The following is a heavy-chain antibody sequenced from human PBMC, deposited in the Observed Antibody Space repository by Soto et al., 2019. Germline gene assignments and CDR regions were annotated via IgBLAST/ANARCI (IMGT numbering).Heavy chain of an antibody. J-gene: IGHJ5*02. CDR2: IYWNDDA. D-gene: IGHD3-16*01. CDR3: THVHIIEITSGRFWFGP. Sequence: QITLRESGPPLVKPTQTLTLTCTFSGFSLITAGLGVGWNRQPTGKTLQLHALIYWNDDARYSPYLKYRVTSSKSTAQEQVVLRITNMDAVDTATCYCTHVHIIEITSGRFWFGPWGQGTLVTVS. CDR1: GFSLITAGLG. V-gene: IGHV2-5*01.